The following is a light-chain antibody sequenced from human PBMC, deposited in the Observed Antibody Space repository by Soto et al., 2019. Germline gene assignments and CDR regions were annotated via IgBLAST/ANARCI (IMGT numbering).Light chain of an antibody. J-gene: IGKJ4*01. CDR3: QQRRDWPLT. V-gene: IGKV3-11*01. Sequence: EIVLTQSPATLALSPGERATLSCRASQSVSSYLAWYQQKPGQAPRLLIYDASNRATGIPARFSGSGSGADFTLTISSLEPEYFAVYYCQQRRDWPLTFGGGTKVDIK. CDR2: DAS. CDR1: QSVSSY.